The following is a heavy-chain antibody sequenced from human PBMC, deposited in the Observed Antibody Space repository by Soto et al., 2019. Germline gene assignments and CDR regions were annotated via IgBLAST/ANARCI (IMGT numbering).Heavy chain of an antibody. CDR3: ARAGELVPAAH. CDR1: GGSISSGDYY. CDR2: IYYSGST. Sequence: PSETLSLTCTVSGGSISSGDYYWSWIRQPPGKGLEWIGYIYYSGSTYYNPSLKSRVTISVDTSKNQFSLKLSSVTAAGTAVYYCARAGELVPAAHWGQGTLVTVSS. D-gene: IGHD2-2*01. V-gene: IGHV4-30-4*01. J-gene: IGHJ4*02.